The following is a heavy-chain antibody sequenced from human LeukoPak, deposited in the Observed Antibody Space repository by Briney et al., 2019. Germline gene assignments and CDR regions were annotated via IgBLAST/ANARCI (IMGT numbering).Heavy chain of an antibody. CDR3: ARACGGDCYLSDY. J-gene: IGHJ4*02. D-gene: IGHD2-21*02. CDR1: GFTFSSYW. CDR2: ISGDGRNI. Sequence: GGSLRLSCVASGFTFSSYWMHWVRQDPRKGLVWVSRISGDGRNINYADSVRGRFTISRDNAKNSLYLQMNSLRAEDTAVYYCARACGGDCYLSDYWGQGTLVIVSS. V-gene: IGHV3-74*01.